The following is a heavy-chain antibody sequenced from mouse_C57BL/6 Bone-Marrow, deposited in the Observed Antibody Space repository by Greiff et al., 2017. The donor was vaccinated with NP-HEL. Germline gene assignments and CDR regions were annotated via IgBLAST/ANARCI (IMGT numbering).Heavy chain of an antibody. CDR2: INPNYGTT. J-gene: IGHJ4*01. Sequence: VQLQQSGPELVKPGASVKISCKASGYSFTDYNMNWVKQSNGKSLEWIGVINPNYGTTSYNQKFKGKATLTVDQSSSTAYMQLNSLTSEDSAFYYCARGDYYDYYYAMGYWGQGTSVTVSS. V-gene: IGHV1-39*01. CDR3: ARGDYYDYYYAMGY. D-gene: IGHD2-4*01. CDR1: GYSFTDYN.